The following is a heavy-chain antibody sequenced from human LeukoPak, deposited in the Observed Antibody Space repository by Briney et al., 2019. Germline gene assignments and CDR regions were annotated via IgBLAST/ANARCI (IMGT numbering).Heavy chain of an antibody. V-gene: IGHV1-69*05. D-gene: IGHD1-7*01. J-gene: IGHJ4*02. CDR3: ASRITGTTDYFDY. CDR2: IIPIFGTA. Sequence: ASVKVSXKASGGTFRSYAISWVRQAPGQGLEWMGRIIPIFGTANYAQKFQGRVTITTDESTSTAYMELSSLRSEDTAVYYCASRITGTTDYFDYWGQGTLVTVSS. CDR1: GGTFRSYA.